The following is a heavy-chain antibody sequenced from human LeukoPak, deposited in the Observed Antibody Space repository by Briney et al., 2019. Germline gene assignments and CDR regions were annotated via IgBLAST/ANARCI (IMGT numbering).Heavy chain of an antibody. D-gene: IGHD2-8*01. V-gene: IGHV4-4*02. CDR3: ATNGYYCMDV. J-gene: IGHJ6*03. CDR2: IYHSGGT. Sequence: SGTLSLTCAVSGGSISSSTNWWSWVRQLPGKGLEWIGEIYHSGGTNYNPSLKSRITISVDKSQNQFSLKVNSLTAADTAVYYCATNGYYCMDVWGKGTTVTVSS. CDR1: GGSISSSTNW.